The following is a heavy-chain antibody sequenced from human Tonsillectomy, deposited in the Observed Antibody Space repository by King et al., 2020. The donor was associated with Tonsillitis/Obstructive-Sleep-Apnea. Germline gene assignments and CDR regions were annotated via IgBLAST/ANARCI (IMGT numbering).Heavy chain of an antibody. CDR3: GKEHGYDLTAGAVKAFEF. Sequence: VQLVESGGGLVQPGRSLRLSCAASGFTFDDYAMHWVRQAPGKGLEWVSGISWNRGSIGYADSVKGRFTISRDNAKNSLYLQMNSLRAEDTALYYCGKEHGYDLTAGAVKAFEFRGQGTMVTVSS. CDR1: GFTFDDYA. V-gene: IGHV3-9*01. D-gene: IGHD5-12*01. CDR2: ISWNRGSI. J-gene: IGHJ3*01.